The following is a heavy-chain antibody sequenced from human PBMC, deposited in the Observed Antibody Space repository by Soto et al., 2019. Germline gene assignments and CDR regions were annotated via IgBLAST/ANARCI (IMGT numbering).Heavy chain of an antibody. Sequence: QVQLQESGPGLVKPSETLSLTCTVSGGSISDYYWSWIRQPPGEGLEWIGHISNTGSATYSPSLKSRGAISVDTSKNQFSLNLSSVTAADTAVYFCARFLRSGSHWSAFDIWAKGQRSPSLQ. J-gene: IGHJ3*02. CDR2: ISNTGSA. CDR1: GGSISDYY. CDR3: ARFLRSGSHWSAFDI. V-gene: IGHV4-59*01. D-gene: IGHD3-3*01.